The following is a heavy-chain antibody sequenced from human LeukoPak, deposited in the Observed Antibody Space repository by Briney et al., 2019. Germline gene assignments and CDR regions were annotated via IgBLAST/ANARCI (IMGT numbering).Heavy chain of an antibody. D-gene: IGHD1-1*01. Sequence: SETLSLTCTVSGGSISSYYWSWIRQPPGKGLEWIGYIYYSGSTNYNPSLKSRVTISVDTSKNQFSLKLSSVTAAGTAVYYCARVGGTAGRDYYYYGMDVWGQGTTVTVSS. CDR2: IYYSGST. CDR3: ARVGGTAGRDYYYYGMDV. V-gene: IGHV4-59*01. CDR1: GGSISSYY. J-gene: IGHJ6*02.